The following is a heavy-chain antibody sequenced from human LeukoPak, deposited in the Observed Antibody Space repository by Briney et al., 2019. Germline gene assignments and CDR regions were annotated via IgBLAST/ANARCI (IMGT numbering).Heavy chain of an antibody. Sequence: GGSLRLSCAASGFTFDDYAMHWVRQAPGKGLEWVSLISWDGGSTYYADSVKGRFTISRDNSRNSLYLQMNSLRAADTALYYCAKGARDGYNYVEDWGQGTLVTVSS. CDR3: AKGARDGYNYVED. CDR1: GFTFDDYA. J-gene: IGHJ4*02. CDR2: ISWDGGST. V-gene: IGHV3-43D*04. D-gene: IGHD5-24*01.